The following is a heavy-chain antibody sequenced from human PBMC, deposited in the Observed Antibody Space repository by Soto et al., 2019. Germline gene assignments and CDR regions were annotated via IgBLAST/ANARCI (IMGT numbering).Heavy chain of an antibody. CDR3: ARGAAVAGYYYYGMDV. CDR2: ISAYNGNT. CDR1: GYTFTSYG. J-gene: IGHJ6*02. V-gene: IGHV1-18*04. D-gene: IGHD6-19*01. Sequence: ASVKVSCASSGYTFTSYGIICVRQATGQGLEWMGWISAYNGNTNYAQKLQGRVTMTTDTSTSTAYMELRSLRSDDTAVYYCARGAAVAGYYYYGMDVWGQGTTVTVSS.